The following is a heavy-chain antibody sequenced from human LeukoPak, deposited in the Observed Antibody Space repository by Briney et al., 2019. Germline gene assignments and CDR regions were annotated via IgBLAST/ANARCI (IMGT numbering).Heavy chain of an antibody. CDR1: GGSFSGYY. D-gene: IGHD3-10*01. CDR2: INHSGST. V-gene: IGHV4-34*01. J-gene: IGHJ4*02. Sequence: SEILSLTCGVYGGSFSGYYWTWIRQPPGKGLEWIGEINHSGSTNYNPSLKSRVIMSVDTSKNQFSLKLSSVTAADTAVYYCARGGDYYGSGIPFDFWGQGTLVTVSS. CDR3: ARGGDYYGSGIPFDF.